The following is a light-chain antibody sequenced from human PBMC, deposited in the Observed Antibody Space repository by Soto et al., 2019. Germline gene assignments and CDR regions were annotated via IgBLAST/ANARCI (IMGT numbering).Light chain of an antibody. V-gene: IGLV2-14*01. CDR1: SSDVGAYNY. J-gene: IGLJ3*02. Sequence: QSVLTQPASVSGSPGQSITISCTGSSSDVGAYNYVSWYRQYPGKAPQVIIYEVSDRPSGISNRFSGSKSGNTASLTISGVQAEDEADYYCSSYASGITHGFGGGTKLTVL. CDR2: EVS. CDR3: SSYASGITHG.